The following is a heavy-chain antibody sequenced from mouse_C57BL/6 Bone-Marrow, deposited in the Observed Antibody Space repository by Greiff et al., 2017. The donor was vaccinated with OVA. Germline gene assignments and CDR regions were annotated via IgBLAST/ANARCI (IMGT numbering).Heavy chain of an antibody. CDR2: INYDGSST. J-gene: IGHJ1*03. Sequence: EVQLVESEGGLVQPGSSMKLSCTASGFTFSDYYMAWVRQVPEKGLEWVANINYDGSSTYYLDSLKSSFIISRTNAKKNLYLQMSSLKSDDTATYYCAREENWDWYFDVWGTGTTVTVSS. V-gene: IGHV5-16*01. CDR1: GFTFSDYY. CDR3: AREENWDWYFDV. D-gene: IGHD4-1*01.